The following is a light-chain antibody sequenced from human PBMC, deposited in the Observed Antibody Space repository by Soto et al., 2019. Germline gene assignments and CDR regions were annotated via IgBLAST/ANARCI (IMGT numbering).Light chain of an antibody. CDR3: QQYSNSPGT. CDR2: NAS. Sequence: EIMLTQSPGTLSLSPGDRATLSCRASQIVNNNYLAWYKQKPGQAPTLLIYNASRRATGIPDRFTGSGSGTDFTLTITGLDPEDSAVFYCQQYSNSPGTFGQGTKVEIK. V-gene: IGKV3-20*01. J-gene: IGKJ1*01. CDR1: QIVNNNY.